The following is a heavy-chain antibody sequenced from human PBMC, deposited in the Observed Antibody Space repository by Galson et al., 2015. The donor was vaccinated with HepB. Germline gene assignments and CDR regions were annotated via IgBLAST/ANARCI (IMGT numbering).Heavy chain of an antibody. CDR3: VKDTGIAAAGAFDP. V-gene: IGHV3-64D*06. CDR2: ISSTGGST. D-gene: IGHD6-13*01. Sequence: SLRLSCAASGFTFSSYAMHWVRQAPGKGLEYVSAISSTGGSTYYADSVKGRFTISRDNSKNTLYLQMSSLRAEDTAVYYCVKDTGIAAAGAFDPWGQGTLVTVSS. J-gene: IGHJ5*02. CDR1: GFTFSSYA.